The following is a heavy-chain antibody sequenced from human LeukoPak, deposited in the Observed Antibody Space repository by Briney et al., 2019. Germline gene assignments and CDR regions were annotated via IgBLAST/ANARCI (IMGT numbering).Heavy chain of an antibody. CDR2: ISSSSSYT. D-gene: IGHD3-10*01. V-gene: IGHV3-11*06. CDR3: ARLVYYYGSGSYLYDWFDP. Sequence: GGSLRLSCAASGFTFSDYYMSWIRQAPGKGLEWVSYISSSSSYTNYADSVKGRFTTSRDNAKNSLYLQMNSLRAEDTAVYYCARLVYYYGSGSYLYDWFDPWGQGTLVTVSS. J-gene: IGHJ5*02. CDR1: GFTFSDYY.